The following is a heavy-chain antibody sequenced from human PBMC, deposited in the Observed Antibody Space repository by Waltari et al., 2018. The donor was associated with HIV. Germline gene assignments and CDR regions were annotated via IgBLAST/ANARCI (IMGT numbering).Heavy chain of an antibody. D-gene: IGHD3-22*01. J-gene: IGHJ5*02. CDR2: IYPDDTT. V-gene: IGHV3-53*01. CDR1: NSSISAKH. Sequence: EVLLAESGGGLIQPGGSLGLSCTASNSSISAKHVTWIRQAPGGSLELVAGIYPDDTTHYADSVSGRFTISRAKSRTKVFLLMNSLFVDDTATYFCATGVRYYGPWGQGTRVTVSS. CDR3: ATGVRYYGP.